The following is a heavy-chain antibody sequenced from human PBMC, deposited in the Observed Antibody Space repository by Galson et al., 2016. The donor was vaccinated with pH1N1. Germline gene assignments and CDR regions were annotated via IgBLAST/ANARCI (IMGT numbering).Heavy chain of an antibody. J-gene: IGHJ4*02. CDR2: INEDGSKI. V-gene: IGHV3-7*01. Sequence: SLRLSCAASGFSLSSFWMTWVRQAPEKGLEWVANINEDGSKIYYVDSVKGRFTISRDKAKNSLYLQMNSLRDEDTSVYYCARSVGNIGAHWGQGTLVTVSS. CDR3: ARSVGNIGAH. CDR1: GFSLSSFW. D-gene: IGHD5-12*01.